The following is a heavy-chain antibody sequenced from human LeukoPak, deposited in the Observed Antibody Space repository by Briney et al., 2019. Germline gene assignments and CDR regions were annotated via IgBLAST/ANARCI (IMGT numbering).Heavy chain of an antibody. CDR1: GFTFSSYA. Sequence: GGSLRLSCAASGFTFSSYAMSWVRQAPGKGLEWVSAISGSGGSTYYADSVKGRFTISRDNSKNTLYLQMNSLRAEDTAVYYCAKERVKTAYYGSGSYYYYYGMDVWGKGTTVTVSS. CDR3: AKERVKTAYYGSGSYYYYYGMDV. V-gene: IGHV3-23*01. J-gene: IGHJ6*04. D-gene: IGHD3-10*01. CDR2: ISGSGGST.